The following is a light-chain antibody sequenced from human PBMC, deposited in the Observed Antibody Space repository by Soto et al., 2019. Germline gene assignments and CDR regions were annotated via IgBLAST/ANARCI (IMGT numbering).Light chain of an antibody. V-gene: IGKV3-20*01. Sequence: EIVLTQSPGTLSLSPGERATLSCRANQSVSSSFLAWYQQKPGQAPRLLIYGASSRATGIPDRFSGSGSGTDFTLTISSLEPEDFAVYYCQQYDRSPRTFGQGTKVEIK. CDR1: QSVSSSF. J-gene: IGKJ1*01. CDR3: QQYDRSPRT. CDR2: GAS.